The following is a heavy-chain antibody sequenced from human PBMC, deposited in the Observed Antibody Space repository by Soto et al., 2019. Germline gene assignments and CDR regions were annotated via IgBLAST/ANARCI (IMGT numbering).Heavy chain of an antibody. Sequence: ASVKVSCKASGYTFTSYGISWVRQAPGQGLEWMGWISAYNGNTNYAQKLQGRVTMTTDTSTSTAYMELRSLRSDDTAVYYCARRGCSSTSCYTPWFDPWGQGTLVTVS. CDR2: ISAYNGNT. J-gene: IGHJ5*02. CDR1: GYTFTSYG. D-gene: IGHD2-2*02. V-gene: IGHV1-18*04. CDR3: ARRGCSSTSCYTPWFDP.